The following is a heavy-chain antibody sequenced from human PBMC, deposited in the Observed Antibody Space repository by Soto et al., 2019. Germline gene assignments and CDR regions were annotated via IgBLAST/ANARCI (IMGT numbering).Heavy chain of an antibody. CDR1: GYSFTSYG. J-gene: IGHJ4*02. V-gene: IGHV1-18*04. CDR2: ISGHNGNT. D-gene: IGHD3-22*01. Sequence: ASVKVSCKASGYSFTSYGISWVRQAPGQGPEWMGWISGHNGNTNHPQSLQGRVTMTTDTSRNTAYMELRSLRSDDTAVYYCARTRFTYSDDTVYYYFDYWGQGTLVTVSS. CDR3: ARTRFTYSDDTVYYYFDY.